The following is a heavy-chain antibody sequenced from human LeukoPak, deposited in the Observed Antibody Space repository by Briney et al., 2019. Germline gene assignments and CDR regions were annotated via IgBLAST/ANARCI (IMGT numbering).Heavy chain of an antibody. CDR3: ARVDTAMGSLDY. CDR2: VWYDGSNE. D-gene: IGHD5-18*01. Sequence: GRSLTLSCAASGFTFSRYAMHWIRQAPGKGMEGVAIVWYDGSNENYVDSVKGRFTISRDNAKNTLYLQMNSLGAEDTAVYFCARVDTAMGSLDYWGQGILVTVSS. J-gene: IGHJ4*02. CDR1: GFTFSRYA. V-gene: IGHV3-33*01.